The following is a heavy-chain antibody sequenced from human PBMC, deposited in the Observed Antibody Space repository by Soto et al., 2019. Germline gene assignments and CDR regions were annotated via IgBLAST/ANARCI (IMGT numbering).Heavy chain of an antibody. CDR3: ARTLNYYYGMDV. J-gene: IGHJ6*02. CDR2: IYHIGST. CDR1: VGSVSRGCYS. Sequence: TLSLACPVSVGSVSRGCYSWSWILQPPGKGLEWIGYIYHIGSTYYNPSLKSRVTISVDRSKNQFSLKLSSVTAADTAVYYCARTLNYYYGMDVWGQGTTVTVSS. V-gene: IGHV4-30-2*01.